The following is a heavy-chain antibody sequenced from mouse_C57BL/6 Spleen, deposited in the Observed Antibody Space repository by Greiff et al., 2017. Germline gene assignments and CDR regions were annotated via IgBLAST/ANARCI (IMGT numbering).Heavy chain of an antibody. Sequence: QVQLQQSGAELVKPGASVTLSCKASGYTFTEYTIHWVKQRSGQGLEWIGWFYPGSGSIKYNEKFKDKATLTADKSSSTAYMVLSRFSSEYSALYFCARPGSPYGSSLAWFAYWGQGTLVTVSA. CDR1: GYTFTEYT. D-gene: IGHD1-1*01. CDR3: ARPGSPYGSSLAWFAY. V-gene: IGHV1-62-2*01. CDR2: FYPGSGSI. J-gene: IGHJ3*01.